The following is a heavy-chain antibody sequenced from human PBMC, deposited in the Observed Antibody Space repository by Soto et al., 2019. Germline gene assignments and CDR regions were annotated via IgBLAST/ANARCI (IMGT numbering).Heavy chain of an antibody. CDR2: ICSGGSI. J-gene: IGHJ6*02. Sequence: EVELVETGGGLIQPGGSLRLSCAASGFTVSSNYMSWVRQAPGKGLEWVTVICSGGSIYYADSVKGRFTISRDNSKNTLYLQMNSLRAEDTAVYYCARDPDSSSFAKNYYYYGMDVWGQGTTVTVSS. D-gene: IGHD6-6*01. CDR3: ARDPDSSSFAKNYYYYGMDV. V-gene: IGHV3-53*02. CDR1: GFTVSSNY.